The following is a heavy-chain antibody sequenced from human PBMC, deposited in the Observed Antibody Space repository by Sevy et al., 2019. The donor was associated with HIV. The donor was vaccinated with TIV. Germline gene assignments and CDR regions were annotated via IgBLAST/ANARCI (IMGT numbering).Heavy chain of an antibody. CDR3: AREGCTRPHDY. Sequence: GGSLRLSCAASGFAGYDYSMSWIRQAPGKGLEWVATLSFGCGKINYADSVKGRFTISRDNSKNSFYLQMDNLRVEDTALYYCAREGCTRPHDYWGQGTRVTVSS. D-gene: IGHD2-8*01. CDR2: LSFGCGKI. J-gene: IGHJ4*02. V-gene: IGHV3-23*01. CDR1: GFAGYDYS.